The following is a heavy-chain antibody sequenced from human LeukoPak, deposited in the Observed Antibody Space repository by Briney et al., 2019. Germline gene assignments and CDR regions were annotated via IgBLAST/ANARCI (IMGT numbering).Heavy chain of an antibody. V-gene: IGHV4-59*01. D-gene: IGHD2-8*01. CDR3: ARSGTKTNGFDF. J-gene: IGHJ4*02. CDR2: IYSSAST. Sequence: WETLSLTCTVSGGSISTYYWSWVRQPPGKGLESIGSIYSSASTNYCPSLPRRLTISVDTSRNQFSLRLSSVTAADTAMYYCARSGTKTNGFDFWGQGTLVTVSS. CDR1: GGSISTYY.